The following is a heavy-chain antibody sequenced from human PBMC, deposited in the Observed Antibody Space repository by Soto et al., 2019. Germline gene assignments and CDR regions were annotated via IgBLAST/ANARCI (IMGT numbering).Heavy chain of an antibody. V-gene: IGHV4-39*01. J-gene: IGHJ6*02. CDR3: ARLRGGSSWGGHYYYGMDV. CDR1: GASISRSDYY. Sequence: SETLSLTCSVSGASISRSDYYWGWIRQTPGKGLEWIGSIYSGSTYYNPYHKSRVTISVDTSKNKISQKLSYVTAADTAVYYCARLRGGSSWGGHYYYGMDVWGQGTTVT. CDR2: IYSGST. D-gene: IGHD6-13*01.